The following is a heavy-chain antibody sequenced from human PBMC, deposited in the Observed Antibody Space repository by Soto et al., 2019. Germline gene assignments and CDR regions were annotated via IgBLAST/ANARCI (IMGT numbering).Heavy chain of an antibody. CDR1: GFPLTDYG. CDR2: IWFDESRK. V-gene: IGHV3-33*01. J-gene: IGHJ4*02. Sequence: QVQLVESGGGVVQPGTSLRLSCDVSGFPLTDYGMHWVRQAPGKGLEWVAVIWFDESRKYYADSVKGRFTISRDTSKNTVYLQMNSLRVEDTAVYYCASECGSSYFDYWGQGTLVTVSS. D-gene: IGHD1-26*01. CDR3: ASECGSSYFDY.